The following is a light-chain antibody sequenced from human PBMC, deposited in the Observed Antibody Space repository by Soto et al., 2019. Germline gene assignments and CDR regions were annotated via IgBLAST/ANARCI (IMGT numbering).Light chain of an antibody. Sequence: VLTQSPVALYTLPGESTNLSWRCSQSVTSNFLAWYQEKPGQAPRLLIYGASSRATGIPDRFSGSGSGTDFTLTISRLEPEDFAVYYCRQYGRSLGFAFGGGTKVDIK. CDR3: RQYGRSLGFA. CDR2: GAS. V-gene: IGKV3-20*01. J-gene: IGKJ4*01. CDR1: QSVTSNF.